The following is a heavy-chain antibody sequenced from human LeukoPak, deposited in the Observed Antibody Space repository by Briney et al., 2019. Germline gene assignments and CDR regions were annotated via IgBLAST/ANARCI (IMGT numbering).Heavy chain of an antibody. CDR3: ARSVWFGPIIDYYYYYGMDV. CDR2: IYTSGST. V-gene: IGHV4-4*07. D-gene: IGHD3-10*01. CDR1: GGSISSYY. Sequence: PSQTLSLTCTVSGGSISSYYWSWIRQPAGKGLEWIGRIYTSGSTDYNPSLKSRVTMSVDTSKNQFSLKLSSVTAADTAVYYCARSVWFGPIIDYYYYYGMDVWGQGTTVTVSS. J-gene: IGHJ6*02.